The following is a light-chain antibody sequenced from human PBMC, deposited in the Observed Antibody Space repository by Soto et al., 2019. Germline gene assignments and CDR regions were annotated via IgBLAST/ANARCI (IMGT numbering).Light chain of an antibody. CDR1: QSVSSN. J-gene: IGKJ2*01. V-gene: IGKV3-15*01. Sequence: EIVMTQSPATLSVSPGERATLSCRASQSVSSNLAWYQQKPGQAPRLLIYGASTTVTGIPARFIGSGSGTEFTLTISSLQSEDFAVYYCQQYNNWPLYTFGQGTKLEIK. CDR2: GAS. CDR3: QQYNNWPLYT.